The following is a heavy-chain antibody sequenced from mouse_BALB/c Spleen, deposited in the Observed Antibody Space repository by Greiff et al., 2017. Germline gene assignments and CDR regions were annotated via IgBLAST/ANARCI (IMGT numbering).Heavy chain of an antibody. V-gene: IGHV2-6-7*01. CDR1: GFSLTGYG. J-gene: IGHJ4*01. Sequence: QVQLKQSGPGLVAPSQSLSITCTASGFSLTGYGVNWVRQPPGKGLEWLGMIWGDGSTDYNSALKSRLSISKDNSKGQVFLKMNSLQTDDTARYYCATYITTALYYAMDYWGQGTSVTVSS. D-gene: IGHD1-2*01. CDR3: ATYITTALYYAMDY. CDR2: IWGDGST.